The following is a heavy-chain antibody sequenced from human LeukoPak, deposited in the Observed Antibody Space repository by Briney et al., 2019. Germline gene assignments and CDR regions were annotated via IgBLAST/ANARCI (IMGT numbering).Heavy chain of an antibody. CDR2: INHSGST. J-gene: IGHJ6*02. D-gene: IGHD3-10*01. Sequence: PSETLSLTCTVSGGSISSYYWSWIRQPPGKGLEWIGEINHSGSTNYNPSLKSRVTISVDTSKNQFSLKLSSVTAADTAVYYCASRVYYYGSGNKYYYYYGMDVWGQGTTVTVSS. CDR1: GGSISSYY. V-gene: IGHV4-34*01. CDR3: ASRVYYYGSGNKYYYYYGMDV.